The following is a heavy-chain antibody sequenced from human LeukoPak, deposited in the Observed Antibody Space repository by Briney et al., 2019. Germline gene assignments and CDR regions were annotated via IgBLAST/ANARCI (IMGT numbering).Heavy chain of an antibody. V-gene: IGHV3-23*01. CDR2: ISGSGGST. CDR3: AKADRYSSSWYVFQH. CDR1: GFPFSSYA. D-gene: IGHD6-13*01. J-gene: IGHJ1*01. Sequence: GGSLRLSCAASGFPFSSYAMSWVRQAPGKELEWVSAISGSGGSTYYADSVKGRFTISRDNSKNTLYLQMNSLRAEDTAVYYCAKADRYSSSWYVFQHWGQGTLVTVSS.